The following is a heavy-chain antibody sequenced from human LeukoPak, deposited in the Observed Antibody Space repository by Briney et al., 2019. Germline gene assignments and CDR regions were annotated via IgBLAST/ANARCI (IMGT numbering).Heavy chain of an antibody. CDR3: ATRESMTTVTTIFDY. D-gene: IGHD4-17*01. Sequence: SVKVSCKASGGTFSSYAISWVRQAPGQGLEWMGGIIPIFGTANYAQKFQGRVTITADESTSTAYMELSSLRSEDTAVYHCATRESMTTVTTIFDYWGQGTLVTVSS. CDR2: IIPIFGTA. J-gene: IGHJ4*02. V-gene: IGHV1-69*13. CDR1: GGTFSSYA.